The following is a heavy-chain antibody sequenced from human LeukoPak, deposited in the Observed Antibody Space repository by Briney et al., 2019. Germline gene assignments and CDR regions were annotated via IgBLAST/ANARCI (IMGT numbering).Heavy chain of an antibody. J-gene: IGHJ4*02. CDR3: ARQPASGYDEGNY. D-gene: IGHD5-12*01. CDR1: GYSFTSYW. Sequence: GESPKISCKGSGYSFTSYWIGWVRQLPGKGLEWMGIIYPGDSDTRYSPSFQGQVTISADKSISTAYLQWSSLKASDTAMYYCARQPASGYDEGNYWGQGTLVTVSS. V-gene: IGHV5-51*01. CDR2: IYPGDSDT.